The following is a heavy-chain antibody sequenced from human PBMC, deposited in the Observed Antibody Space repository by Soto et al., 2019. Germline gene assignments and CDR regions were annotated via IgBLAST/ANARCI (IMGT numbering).Heavy chain of an antibody. CDR2: INAGNGNT. J-gene: IGHJ2*01. CDR3: ARDPRSSWYSGWYFDL. Sequence: ASVEVSCKXSGYTFTSYAMHWVRQAPGQRLEWMGWINAGNGNTRYSQKFQGRVTITRDTSASTAYMELSSLRSEDTAVYYCARDPRSSWYSGWYFDLWGRGTLVTAPQ. CDR1: GYTFTSYA. D-gene: IGHD6-13*01. V-gene: IGHV1-3*01.